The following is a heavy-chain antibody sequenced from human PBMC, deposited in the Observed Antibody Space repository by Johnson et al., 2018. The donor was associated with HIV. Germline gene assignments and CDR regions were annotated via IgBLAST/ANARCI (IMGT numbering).Heavy chain of an antibody. CDR1: EFTFSSYD. V-gene: IGHV3-30-3*01. CDR2: ISYDGSNK. CDR3: ARPRTGSDAFDI. Sequence: QVQLVESGGGVVQPGRSLRLSCAASEFTFSSYDMHWVRQAPGKGLEWVAVISYDGSNKYYADSVKGRFTISRDNSKNTLYLQMNSLSAEDTAVYYCARPRTGSDAFDIWGQGTMVTVSS. D-gene: IGHD7-27*01. J-gene: IGHJ3*02.